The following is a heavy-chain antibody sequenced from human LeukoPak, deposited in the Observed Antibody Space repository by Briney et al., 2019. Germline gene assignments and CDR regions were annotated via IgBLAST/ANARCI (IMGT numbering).Heavy chain of an antibody. CDR2: IYYSGST. D-gene: IGHD6-25*01. J-gene: IGHJ4*02. CDR3: ASSDYGDV. CDR1: GGSISSSSYY. Sequence: PSETLSLTCTVSGGSISSSSYYWGWIRQPPGKGLEWIGSIYYSGSTNYNPSLKSRVTMSVDTSKNQFSLKLSSVTAADTAVYYCASSDYGDVWGQGTLVTVSS. V-gene: IGHV4-39*07.